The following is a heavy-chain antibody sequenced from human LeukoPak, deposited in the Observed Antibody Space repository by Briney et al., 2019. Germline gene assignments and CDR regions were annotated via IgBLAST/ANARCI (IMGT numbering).Heavy chain of an antibody. CDR2: ISGSGGST. J-gene: IGHJ4*02. CDR1: GFTFSSYA. CDR3: AKIKALSYCSSTSCSNGGADY. D-gene: IGHD2-2*01. Sequence: GGSLRLSCGASGFTFSSYAMSWVRQAPGKGLEWVSAISGSGGSTYYADSVKGRFTISRDNSKNTLYLQMNSLRAEDTAVYYCAKIKALSYCSSTSCSNGGADYWGQGTLVTVSS. V-gene: IGHV3-23*01.